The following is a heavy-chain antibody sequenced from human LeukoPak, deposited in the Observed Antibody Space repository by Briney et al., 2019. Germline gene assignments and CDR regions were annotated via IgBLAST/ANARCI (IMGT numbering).Heavy chain of an antibody. J-gene: IGHJ4*02. CDR2: ISYDGSNK. CDR3: ARGGAHNYFDY. D-gene: IGHD2-21*01. V-gene: IGHV3-30-3*01. Sequence: PGGSLRPSCAASGFTFSSYAMHWVRQAPGKGLEWVAVISYDGSNKYYADSVKGRFTISRDNSKNTLYLQMNSLRAEDTAVYYCARGGAHNYFDYWGQGTLVTVSS. CDR1: GFTFSSYA.